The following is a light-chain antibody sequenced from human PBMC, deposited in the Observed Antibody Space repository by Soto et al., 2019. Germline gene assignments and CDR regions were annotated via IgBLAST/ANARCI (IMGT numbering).Light chain of an antibody. CDR3: QSYDSSLSAYV. V-gene: IGLV1-40*01. CDR2: GNS. J-gene: IGLJ1*01. Sequence: QSVLTQPPSVSGAPGQRDTISCTGSSSNIGAHYDVHWYQQLPGTAPKLLIYGNSNRPSGVPDRFSGSKSGASASLAITGLQAEDEADYYCQSYDSSLSAYVFGAGTKLTVL. CDR1: SSNIGAHYD.